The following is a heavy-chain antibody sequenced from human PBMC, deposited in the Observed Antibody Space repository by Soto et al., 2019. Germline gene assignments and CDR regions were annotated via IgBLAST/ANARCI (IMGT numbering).Heavy chain of an antibody. V-gene: IGHV3-23*01. CDR3: AKDGAGSILRLGELSLYFRCFFDY. D-gene: IGHD3-16*02. CDR2: ISGSGGST. CDR1: GFTFSSYA. Sequence: LRLSCAASGFTFSSYAMSWVRQAPGKGLEWVSAISGSGGSTYYADSVKGRFTISRDNSKNTLYLQMNSLRAEDTAVYYCAKDGAGSILRLGELSLYFRCFFDYWGQGTLVTVSS. J-gene: IGHJ4*02.